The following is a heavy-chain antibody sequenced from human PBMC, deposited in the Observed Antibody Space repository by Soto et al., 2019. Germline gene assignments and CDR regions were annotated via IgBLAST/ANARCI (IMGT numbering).Heavy chain of an antibody. J-gene: IGHJ4*02. D-gene: IGHD6-19*01. CDR3: ARGVAGLNRIFDY. CDR1: GFTFSTYN. V-gene: IGHV3-48*02. CDR2: ISSSSSPT. Sequence: EVQLVESGGGLVQPGGSLRLSCAASGFTFSTYNMNWVRQAPGKGLEWVSYISSSSSPTYYADSVKGRFTVSRDNAKNSLYLQMDSLRDEDTAVYYCARGVAGLNRIFDYWGQGTLVTVSS.